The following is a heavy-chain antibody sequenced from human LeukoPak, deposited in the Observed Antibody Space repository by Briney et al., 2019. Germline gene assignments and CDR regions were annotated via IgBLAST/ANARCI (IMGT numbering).Heavy chain of an antibody. J-gene: IGHJ4*02. CDR3: ARGPRYFDWLFDY. D-gene: IGHD3-9*01. CDR1: GFTFSNYN. V-gene: IGHV3-48*04. Sequence: GGSLRLSCAASGFTFSNYNMNWVRQAPGKGLEWVSYISSSSSTIYYADSVKGRFTISRDNAKNSLYLQMNSLRAEDTAVYYCARGPRYFDWLFDYWGLGTLVTVSS. CDR2: ISSSSSTI.